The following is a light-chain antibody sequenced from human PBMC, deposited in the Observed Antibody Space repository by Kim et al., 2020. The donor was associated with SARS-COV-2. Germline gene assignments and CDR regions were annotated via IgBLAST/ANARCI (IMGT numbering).Light chain of an antibody. CDR3: NSRDSSGNHLV. V-gene: IGLV3-19*01. CDR2: GKN. CDR1: SLRRYY. Sequence: GQTVRITCQGDSLRRYYASWYQQKPGQAPVLVIYGKNKRPSGIPDRFSGSSSGNTASLTITGAQAEDEADYYCNSRDSSGNHLVFGGGTQLTVL. J-gene: IGLJ2*01.